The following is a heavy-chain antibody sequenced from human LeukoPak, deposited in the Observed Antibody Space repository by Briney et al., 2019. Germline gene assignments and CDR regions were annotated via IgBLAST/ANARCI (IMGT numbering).Heavy chain of an antibody. D-gene: IGHD2-2*01. V-gene: IGHV1-69*04. CDR3: AREGYCSSTSCSPPEY. J-gene: IGHJ4*02. Sequence: ASVKVSCKASGGTFSSYAISWVRQAPGQGLEWMGRIIPILGIANYAQKFQGRVTITADKSTSAAYMELSSLRSEDTAVYYCAREGYCSSTSCSPPEYWGQGTLVTVSS. CDR1: GGTFSSYA. CDR2: IIPILGIA.